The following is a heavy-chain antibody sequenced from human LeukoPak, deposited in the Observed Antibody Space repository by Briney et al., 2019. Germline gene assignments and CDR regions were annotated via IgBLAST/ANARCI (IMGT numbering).Heavy chain of an antibody. CDR1: GFTFSAHY. D-gene: IGHD5-18*01. CDR3: AKAERGYSYGLPFDY. CDR2: ISGSGGST. J-gene: IGHJ4*02. V-gene: IGHV3-23*01. Sequence: GGSLRLSCAASGFTFSAHYIDWVRQAPGKGLEWVSAISGSGGSTYYADSVKGRFTISRDNSKNTLYLQMNSLRAEDTAVYYCAKAERGYSYGLPFDYWGQGTLVTVSS.